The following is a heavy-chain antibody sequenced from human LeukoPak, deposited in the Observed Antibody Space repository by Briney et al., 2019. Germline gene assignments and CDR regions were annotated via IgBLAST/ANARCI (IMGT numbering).Heavy chain of an antibody. CDR1: GFTFSSYG. V-gene: IGHV3-30*02. CDR2: IRYDGSNT. D-gene: IGHD4-17*01. CDR3: AKDLHHDYGDYDDD. Sequence: PGGSLRLSCAASGFTFSSYGMHWVRQAPGKGLEWVAFIRYDGSNTYYADSVKGRFTISRDNSKNTLYLKMNSLRAEDTAVYYCAKDLHHDYGDYDDDWGQGTLVTVSS. J-gene: IGHJ4*02.